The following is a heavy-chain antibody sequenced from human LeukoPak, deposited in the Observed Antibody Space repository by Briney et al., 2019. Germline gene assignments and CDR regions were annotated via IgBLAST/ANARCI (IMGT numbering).Heavy chain of an antibody. CDR3: ARGSGTYSNYNYCYYYMDV. V-gene: IGHV4-34*01. CDR2: INHSGST. Sequence: SETLSLTCAVYGGSFSGYYWSWIRQPPGKGLEWIGEINHSGSTNYNPSLKSRVTISVDTSKNQFSLKLSSVTAADTAVYYCARGSGTYSNYNYCYYYMDVWGKGTTVTVSS. CDR1: GGSFSGYY. D-gene: IGHD4-11*01. J-gene: IGHJ6*03.